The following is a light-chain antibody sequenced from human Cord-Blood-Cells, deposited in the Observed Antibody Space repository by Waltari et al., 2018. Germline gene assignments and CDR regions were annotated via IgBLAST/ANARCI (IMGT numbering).Light chain of an antibody. CDR1: SSDVGGYNY. V-gene: IGLV2-11*01. CDR2: DVS. J-gene: IGLJ3*02. CDR3: CSYAASYTWV. Sequence: QSALTQPRSVSGSPGQSVTISCTGTSSDVGGYNYVSWYQQHPGKAPKLMIYDVSKRPPGVPDRFSGSKSGNTASQTISGRQAEEEADYYCCSYAASYTWVFGGGTKLTVL.